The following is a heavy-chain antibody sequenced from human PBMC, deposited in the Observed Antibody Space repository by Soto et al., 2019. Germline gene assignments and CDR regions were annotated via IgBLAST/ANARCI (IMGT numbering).Heavy chain of an antibody. V-gene: IGHV4-59*01. Sequence: QVQLQESGPGLVKPSETLSLTCTVSGGSLSSYFWSWIRQPPGKGLEWIGYIYYTGSTNYNPSLMDRPTLSVDTSKTPSSLQLSSGTPADTSVYNCAIIIWYPVLGARDPLFSVS. J-gene: IGHJ2*01. CDR3: AIIIWYPVL. D-gene: IGHD3-10*01. CDR1: GGSLSSYF. CDR2: IYYTGST.